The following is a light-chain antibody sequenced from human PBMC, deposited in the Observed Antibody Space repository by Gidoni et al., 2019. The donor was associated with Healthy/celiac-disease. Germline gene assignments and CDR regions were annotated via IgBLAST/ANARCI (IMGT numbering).Light chain of an antibody. J-gene: IGKJ1*01. V-gene: IGKV3-20*01. Sequence: EIVLTQSPGTLSLSPGERATLSCRASKSVSSSYLAWYQQQPGQAPRLLIYGASSRATGIPDMFSGSGSGTDFTLTISRLEPEDFAVYYCQKGTFGQGTKVEIK. CDR3: QKGT. CDR1: KSVSSSY. CDR2: GAS.